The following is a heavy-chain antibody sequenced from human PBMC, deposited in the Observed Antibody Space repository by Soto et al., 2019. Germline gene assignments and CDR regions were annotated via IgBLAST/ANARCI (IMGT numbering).Heavy chain of an antibody. D-gene: IGHD2-15*01. CDR1: GDSISSYY. Sequence: QVQLQESGPRLVKPSETLFLTCTVSGDSISSYYWTWIRQPPGKGLEYIGYIYYSGRTYYNPSLKSRVTISVDTSKNQFSLKLSSVTAADTAVYYCARGHLGITTTGTWYDFDYWGQGTLVTVSS. J-gene: IGHJ4*02. V-gene: IGHV4-59*01. CDR3: ARGHLGITTTGTWYDFDY. CDR2: IYYSGRT.